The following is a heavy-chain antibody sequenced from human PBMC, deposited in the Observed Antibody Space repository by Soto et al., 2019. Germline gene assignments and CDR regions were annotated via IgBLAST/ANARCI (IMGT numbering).Heavy chain of an antibody. CDR1: SDSISSYY. D-gene: IGHD6-13*01. CDR2: ISTSGRT. Sequence: QVQLQESGPGLVQPSETLSLTCTVSSDSISSYYWTWIRQPPGKGLEWLGRISTSGRTNHNPSLKGRVTMSVDTSKNQVSLNLTSVTAADTAVYYCARENILLAASGKRDFDYWGQGTLVTVSS. V-gene: IGHV4-4*07. CDR3: ARENILLAASGKRDFDY. J-gene: IGHJ4*02.